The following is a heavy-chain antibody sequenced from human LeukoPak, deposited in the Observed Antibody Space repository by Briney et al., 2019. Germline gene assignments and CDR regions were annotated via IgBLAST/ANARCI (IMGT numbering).Heavy chain of an antibody. J-gene: IGHJ4*02. CDR1: GFTVSSNY. Sequence: PGGSPRLSCAASGFTVSSNYMSWVRQAPGKGLEWVSVIYSGGSTYYADSVKGRFTISRDNSKGTLYLQLSSLRAEDTAVYYCAKVPHYGGNSPYFDSWGQGTLVTVSS. V-gene: IGHV3-53*01. CDR2: IYSGGST. D-gene: IGHD4-23*01. CDR3: AKVPHYGGNSPYFDS.